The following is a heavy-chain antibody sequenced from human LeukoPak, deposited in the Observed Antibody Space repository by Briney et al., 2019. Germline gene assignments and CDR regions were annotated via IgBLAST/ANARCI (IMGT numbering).Heavy chain of an antibody. CDR1: GFTVSSNY. D-gene: IGHD2-2*01. CDR2: IYSGGST. CDR3: ARSRDIVVVPAAP. V-gene: IGHV3-53*05. J-gene: IGHJ4*02. Sequence: GVSLRLSCAASGFTVSSNYMSWVRQAPGKGLEWVSVIYSGGSTYYADSVKGRFTISRDNSKNTLYLQMNSLRAEDTAVYYCARSRDIVVVPAAPWGQGTLVTVSS.